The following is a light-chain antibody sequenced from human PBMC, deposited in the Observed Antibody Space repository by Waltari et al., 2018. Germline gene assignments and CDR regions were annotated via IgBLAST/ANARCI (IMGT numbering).Light chain of an antibody. J-gene: IGKJ2*01. CDR2: GTS. V-gene: IGKV3-20*01. CDR1: QSVSSSY. CDR3: QQYGSSPVT. Sequence: EIVLTQSPGTLSLSPGERATLSCRASQSVSSSYLAWYQQKPGQAPRLLIYGTSSRATGIPDRFSGSGSGTDFTLTISRLEPEDFAVYYCQQYGSSPVTFGQGTKLEIK.